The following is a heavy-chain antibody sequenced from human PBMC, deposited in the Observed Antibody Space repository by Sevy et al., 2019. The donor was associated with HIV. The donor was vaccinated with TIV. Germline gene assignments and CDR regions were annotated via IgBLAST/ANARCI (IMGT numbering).Heavy chain of an antibody. CDR3: AKGEGYCSGGSCNPGVS. CDR2: ISFDGNKR. Sequence: GGSLRLSCAASGFTFSSHGMHWVRRAPGKGLEWVGLISFDGNKRYYPDSVKGRFTISRDNSKNTQYLQMNGLRAEDTAVYYCAKGEGYCSGGSCNPGVSWGQGTLVTVS. CDR1: GFTFSSHG. D-gene: IGHD2-15*01. J-gene: IGHJ5*02. V-gene: IGHV3-30*18.